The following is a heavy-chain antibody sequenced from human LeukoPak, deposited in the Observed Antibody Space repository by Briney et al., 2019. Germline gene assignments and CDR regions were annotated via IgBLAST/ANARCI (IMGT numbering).Heavy chain of an antibody. D-gene: IGHD5-24*01. CDR1: EYSFPNYW. CDR3: ARGNSRWPWFDP. CDR2: IHPSDSDT. Sequence: GESLKISCKGSEYSFPNYWIAWARQMPGKGLEWMGIIHPSDSDTRYSPSFQGQVTISADNSISTAYLHWTSLKASDTAMYYCARGNSRWPWFDPWGQGTLVTVSS. V-gene: IGHV5-51*01. J-gene: IGHJ5*02.